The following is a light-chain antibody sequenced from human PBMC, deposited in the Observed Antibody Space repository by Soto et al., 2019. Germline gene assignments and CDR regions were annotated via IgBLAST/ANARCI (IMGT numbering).Light chain of an antibody. V-gene: IGKV3-15*01. CDR2: GAS. J-gene: IGKJ1*01. Sequence: EVVMTQSPATLSVSPGERATLSCRASQNVITTLAWYQQNPGQAPRLLIYGASYRATGIPARFSGSGSGTEFTLTISSLQSEDFAIYYCQQYNIWPPTFGQGTKVDIK. CDR3: QQYNIWPPT. CDR1: QNVITT.